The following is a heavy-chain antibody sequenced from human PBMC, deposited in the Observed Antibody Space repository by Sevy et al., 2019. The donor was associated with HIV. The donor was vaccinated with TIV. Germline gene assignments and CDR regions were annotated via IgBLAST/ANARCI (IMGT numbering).Heavy chain of an antibody. Sequence: ASVKVSCKASGYXXTTYGITWVRQAPGQGLEWMGWISAYNGNTNYTQKIQGRVTMTTDTSTSTAYMELRSLRSDDTAVYYCARGGDYYDSSRYYPGRXFDIWGQGTMVTVSS. J-gene: IGHJ3*02. CDR3: ARGGDYYDSSRYYPGRXFDI. CDR1: GYXXTTYG. CDR2: ISAYNGNT. D-gene: IGHD3-22*01. V-gene: IGHV1-18*01.